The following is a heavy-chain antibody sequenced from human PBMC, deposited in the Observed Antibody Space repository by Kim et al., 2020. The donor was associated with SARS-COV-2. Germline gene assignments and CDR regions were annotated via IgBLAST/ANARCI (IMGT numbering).Heavy chain of an antibody. CDR2: ISWNSGNR. J-gene: IGHJ1*01. D-gene: IGHD2-15*01. Sequence: GGSLRLSCAASGFKFDDYAMHWVRKVAGKGLEWVSGISWNSGNRGYADSVKGRFTISRDNAKNSLYLQMNSLRPEDTAFYYCAKDRAQYCSGGSCWG. CDR1: GFKFDDYA. V-gene: IGHV3-9*01. CDR3: AKDRAQYCSGGSC.